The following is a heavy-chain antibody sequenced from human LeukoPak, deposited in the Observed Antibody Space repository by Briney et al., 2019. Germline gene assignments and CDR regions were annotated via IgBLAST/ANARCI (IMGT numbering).Heavy chain of an antibody. D-gene: IGHD1-1*01. CDR2: INPNSGGT. CDR3: AQPQGGGSSDWRFDL. V-gene: IGHV1-2*06. CDR1: GYRFTGYY. Sequence: ASVKVSCKASGYRFTGYYMHWVRQAPGQGLEWMGRINPNSGGTNYAQKFQGRVTMTRDTSISTAYMELTRLRSDDTAVYYCAQPQGGGSSDWRFDLWGRGTLVSVSS. J-gene: IGHJ2*01.